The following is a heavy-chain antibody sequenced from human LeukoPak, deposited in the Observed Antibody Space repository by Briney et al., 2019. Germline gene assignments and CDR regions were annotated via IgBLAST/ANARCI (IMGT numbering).Heavy chain of an antibody. D-gene: IGHD5/OR15-5a*01. CDR2: INHSGST. V-gene: IGHV4-34*01. Sequence: SETLSLTCAVYGGSFSGYYWSWIRQPPGKGLEWIGEINHSGSTNYNPSLKSRVTISVDTSKNQFSLKLSSVTAADTAVYYCARRSTYNWFDPWGQGTLVTVSS. J-gene: IGHJ5*02. CDR1: GGSFSGYY. CDR3: ARRSTYNWFDP.